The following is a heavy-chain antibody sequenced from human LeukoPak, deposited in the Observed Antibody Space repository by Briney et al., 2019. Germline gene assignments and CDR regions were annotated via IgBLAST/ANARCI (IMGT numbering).Heavy chain of an antibody. J-gene: IGHJ4*02. V-gene: IGHV4-59*01. D-gene: IGHD3-22*01. Sequence: SETLSLTCTVSGGSISRYYWSWIRQPPGKGLEWIGYIYYSGSTNYSPSLKSRVTISVDTSKNQFSLKLSSVTAADTAVYYCARGLYYYDSSGYKYWGQGTLGTVSS. CDR2: IYYSGST. CDR3: ARGLYYYDSSGYKY. CDR1: GGSISRYY.